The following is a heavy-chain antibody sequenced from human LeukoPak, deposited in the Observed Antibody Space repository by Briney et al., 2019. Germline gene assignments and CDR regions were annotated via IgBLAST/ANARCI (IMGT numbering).Heavy chain of an antibody. J-gene: IGHJ4*02. V-gene: IGHV3-30*18. CDR2: ISYDGSNK. CDR1: GFTFSSYG. Sequence: GGSLRLSCAASGFTFSSYGMHWVRQAPGKGLEWVAVISYDGSNKYYADSVKGRFTISRDNSKNTLYLQMNSLRAEDTAVYYCAKDPNVDTAMVPDYWGQGTLVTVSS. D-gene: IGHD5-18*01. CDR3: AKDPNVDTAMVPDY.